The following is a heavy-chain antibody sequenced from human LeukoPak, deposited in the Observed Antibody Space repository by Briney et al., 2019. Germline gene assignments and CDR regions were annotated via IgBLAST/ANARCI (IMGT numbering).Heavy chain of an antibody. D-gene: IGHD3-10*01. CDR1: GYTFTSYG. CDR3: ARVKRLLWFGELLS. V-gene: IGHV1-18*01. Sequence: GASVKVSCKASGYTFTSYGISWVRQAPGQGLEGMGCISAYNGNTNYAQKLQGRVTMTTDTSTSTAYMELRSLRSDDTAVYYCARVKRLLWFGELLSWGQGTLVTVSS. CDR2: ISAYNGNT. J-gene: IGHJ5*02.